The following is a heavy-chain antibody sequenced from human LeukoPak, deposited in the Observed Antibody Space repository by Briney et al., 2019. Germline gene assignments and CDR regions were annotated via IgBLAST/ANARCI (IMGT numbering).Heavy chain of an antibody. Sequence: GGSLRLSCGASGFNFSSYGMHCVRQAPGKGLEWVAVISYDGSNKYYADSVKGRFTISRDNSKNTLYLQMNSLRAEDRAVYYCAKPKTAYGDYPNSFDYWGQGTLVTVSS. V-gene: IGHV3-30*18. J-gene: IGHJ4*02. CDR3: AKPKTAYGDYPNSFDY. D-gene: IGHD4-17*01. CDR2: ISYDGSNK. CDR1: GFNFSSYG.